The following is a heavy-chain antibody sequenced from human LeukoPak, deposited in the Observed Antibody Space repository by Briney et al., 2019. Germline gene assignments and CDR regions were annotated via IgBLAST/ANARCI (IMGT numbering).Heavy chain of an antibody. J-gene: IGHJ5*02. CDR1: GYTLTELS. V-gene: IGHV1-24*01. CDR3: ARKWHYYGSGRYEMGFDP. Sequence: ASVKVSCKVSGYTLTELSMHWVRQAPGKGLEWMGGFDPEDGETIYAQKFQGRVTMTEDTSTDTAYMELSSLRSEDTAVYYCARKWHYYGSGRYEMGFDPWGQGTLVTVSS. CDR2: FDPEDGET. D-gene: IGHD3-10*01.